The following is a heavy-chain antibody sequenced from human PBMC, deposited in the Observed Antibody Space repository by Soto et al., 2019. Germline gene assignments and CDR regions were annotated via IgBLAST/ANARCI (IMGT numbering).Heavy chain of an antibody. J-gene: IGHJ6*03. D-gene: IGHD3-3*01. Sequence: GASVKVSCKASGYTFTSYDINWVRQATGQGLEWMGWMNPNSGNTGYAQKFQGRVTMTRNTSISTAYMELSSLRSEDTAVYYCARRIGYDFCPDNPCPANFEYYYYYMDVWGRGTTVTVSS. V-gene: IGHV1-8*01. CDR2: MNPNSGNT. CDR3: ARRIGYDFCPDNPCPANFEYYYYYMDV. CDR1: GYTFTSYD.